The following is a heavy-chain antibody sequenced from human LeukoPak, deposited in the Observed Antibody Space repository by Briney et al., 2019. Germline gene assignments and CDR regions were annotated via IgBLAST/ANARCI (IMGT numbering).Heavy chain of an antibody. CDR1: GGSISSYY. CDR2: IYNIGST. J-gene: IGHJ2*01. Sequence: SETLSLTCTVSGGSISSYYWSWIRQPPGKGLEWIGFIYNIGSTNYNPSLKSRVTISVDTSKNQFSLRLSSVTAADTAVYYCARSDRDLWYFDLWGRGTLVTVSS. CDR3: ARSDRDLWYFDL. V-gene: IGHV4-59*01.